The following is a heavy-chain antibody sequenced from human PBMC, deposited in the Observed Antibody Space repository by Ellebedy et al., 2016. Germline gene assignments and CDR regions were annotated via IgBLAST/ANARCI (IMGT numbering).Heavy chain of an antibody. D-gene: IGHD4-17*01. Sequence: GGSLRLSCAASGFTFSSYGMHWVRQAPGKGLEWVAVISYDGSNKYYADSVKGRFTISRDNSKNTLYLQMNSLRAEDTAVYYCAKVILPAPRRYDYGDYVVIDYYYGMDVWGQGTTVTVSS. CDR3: AKVILPAPRRYDYGDYVVIDYYYGMDV. CDR2: ISYDGSNK. CDR1: GFTFSSYG. J-gene: IGHJ6*02. V-gene: IGHV3-30*18.